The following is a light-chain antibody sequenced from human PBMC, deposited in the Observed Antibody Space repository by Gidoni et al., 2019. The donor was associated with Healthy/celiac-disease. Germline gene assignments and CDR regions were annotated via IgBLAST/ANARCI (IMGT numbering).Light chain of an antibody. CDR2: DAS. J-gene: IGKJ3*01. CDR1: QSVSSY. V-gene: IGKV3-11*01. Sequence: EIVLTQSPATLSLSPRERATLSCRASQSVSSYLAWYQQKPGQAPRLLIYDASNRATGIPARFSGSGSGTDFTLTISSLEPEDFAVYYCQQRSNWPPLFTFGPGTKVEIK. CDR3: QQRSNWPPLFT.